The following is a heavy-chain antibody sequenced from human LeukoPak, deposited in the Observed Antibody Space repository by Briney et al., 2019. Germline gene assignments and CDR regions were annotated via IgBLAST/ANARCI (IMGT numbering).Heavy chain of an antibody. V-gene: IGHV3-7*01. CDR2: IKQDGSEK. Sequence: GGSLRLSCAASGFTFSNYWMSWVRQAPGKGLEWVGNIKQDGSEKYYVDSVKGRFTISRDNAKNSLYLQMSSLRAEDTAIYYCASGLRDFDYWGQGTLVTVSS. CDR3: ASGLRDFDY. J-gene: IGHJ4*02. CDR1: GFTFSNYW. D-gene: IGHD5/OR15-5a*01.